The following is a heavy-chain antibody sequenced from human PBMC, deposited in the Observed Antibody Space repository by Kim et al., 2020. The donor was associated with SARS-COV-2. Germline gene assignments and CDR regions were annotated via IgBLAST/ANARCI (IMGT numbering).Heavy chain of an antibody. J-gene: IGHJ2*01. D-gene: IGHD6-6*01. V-gene: IGHV3-30*07. CDR3: ARDADPSTRNWFFDL. Sequence: DSVKGRFTSTRDKWRNTLYLQMNGLRAEDTAVYYCARDADPSTRNWFFDLWGRGTLVTVSS.